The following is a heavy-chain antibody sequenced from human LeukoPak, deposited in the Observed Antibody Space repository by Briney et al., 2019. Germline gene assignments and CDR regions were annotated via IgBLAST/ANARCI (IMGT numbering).Heavy chain of an antibody. CDR2: ISYDGSNK. CDR1: RFIFSSYD. V-gene: IGHV3-30*04. D-gene: IGHD3-10*01. Sequence: GGSLRLSCGASRFIFSSYDMHWVRQAPGKGLEWVAVISYDGSNKYYADSVKGRFTISRDNSKNTLYLQMNSLRAEDTAVYYCAKDLITMVRGVLNAFDIWGQGTMVTVSS. CDR3: AKDLITMVRGVLNAFDI. J-gene: IGHJ3*02.